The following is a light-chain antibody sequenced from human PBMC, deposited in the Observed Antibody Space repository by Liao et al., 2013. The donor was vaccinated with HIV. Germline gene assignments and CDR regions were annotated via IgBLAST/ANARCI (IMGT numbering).Light chain of an antibody. V-gene: IGLV3-1*01. CDR2: QDT. CDR1: KLGDKY. Sequence: SYELTQPPSVSVSPGQTASITCSGDKLGDKYACWYQQKPGQSPVLVIYQDTKRPSGIPERFSGSNSGNTATLTISGTQTLDEADYYCQTWDSSNMIFGGGTXLTVL. CDR3: QTWDSSNMI. J-gene: IGLJ2*01.